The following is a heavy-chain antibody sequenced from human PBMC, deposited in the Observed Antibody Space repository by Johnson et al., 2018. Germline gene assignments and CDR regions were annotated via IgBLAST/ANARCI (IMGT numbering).Heavy chain of an antibody. CDR1: GFTFSNYA. CDR3: ARDGILTGYRRSGAFDI. CDR2: ISDSGGST. Sequence: VQLVESGGGLVQPGGSLRLSCAASGFTFSNYAMSWVRQAPGKGLEWVSGISDSGGSTFYADSVKGRFTISRDNSKNTLYLQMNSLRAEDTAVYYCARDGILTGYRRSGAFDIWGQGTMVTVSS. D-gene: IGHD3-9*01. V-gene: IGHV3-23*04. J-gene: IGHJ3*02.